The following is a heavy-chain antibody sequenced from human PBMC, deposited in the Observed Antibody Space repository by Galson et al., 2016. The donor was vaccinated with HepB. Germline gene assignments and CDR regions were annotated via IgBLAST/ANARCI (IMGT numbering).Heavy chain of an antibody. D-gene: IGHD3-3*01. CDR3: ARGIAIIGAGVDY. V-gene: IGHV3-74*01. CDR1: GFTFSDRW. Sequence: SLRLSCAASGFTFSDRWMDWVRQVPGKGLMWLSHIKTDGTVSTYADSVKGRFTISRDNAKNIVYLQMNNLRVDDTAVYYCARGIAIIGAGVDYWGRGTLVTVSS. J-gene: IGHJ4*02. CDR2: IKTDGTVS.